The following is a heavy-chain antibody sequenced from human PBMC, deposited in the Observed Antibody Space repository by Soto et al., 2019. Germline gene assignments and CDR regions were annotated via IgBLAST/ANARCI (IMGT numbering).Heavy chain of an antibody. J-gene: IGHJ6*02. CDR3: ALWRGRNGGNSWDYYGMDV. Sequence: ASVKGSCKVSGYTLTELSMHWVRQAPGKGLEWMGGFDPEDGETIYAQKFQGRVTMTEDTSTDTAYMELSSLRSEDTAVYYCALWRGRNGGNSWDYYGMDVWGQGTTVTVSS. CDR2: FDPEDGET. V-gene: IGHV1-24*01. CDR1: GYTLTELS. D-gene: IGHD2-21*02.